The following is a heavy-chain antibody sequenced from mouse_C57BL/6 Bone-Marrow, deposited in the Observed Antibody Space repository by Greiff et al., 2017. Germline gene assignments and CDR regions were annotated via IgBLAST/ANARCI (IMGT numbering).Heavy chain of an antibody. Sequence: QVQLQQPGAELVKPGASVKLSCKASGYTFTSYWMHWVKQRPGRGLEWIGRIDPNRGGTKYNEKFKSKATLTVDKPSSTAYMQLSSLTSEDSAVYYCARSMIIHCDYWGQGTTLTVSS. D-gene: IGHD2-4*01. CDR2: IDPNRGGT. V-gene: IGHV1-72*01. CDR1: GYTFTSYW. J-gene: IGHJ2*01. CDR3: ARSMIIHCDY.